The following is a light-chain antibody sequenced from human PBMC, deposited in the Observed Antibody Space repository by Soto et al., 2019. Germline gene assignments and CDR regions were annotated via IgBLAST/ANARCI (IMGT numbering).Light chain of an antibody. CDR2: KAS. CDR3: QQYSSLSVT. Sequence: DIQVTQSPSTLSASVGDRVTITCRASQSISDWLAWYQQKPGKAPKLLIHKASSLESGVPSRFSGSGSGTQFTLTISSLQPDDFATDYCQQYSSLSVTFGQGTKVEIK. CDR1: QSISDW. J-gene: IGKJ1*01. V-gene: IGKV1-5*03.